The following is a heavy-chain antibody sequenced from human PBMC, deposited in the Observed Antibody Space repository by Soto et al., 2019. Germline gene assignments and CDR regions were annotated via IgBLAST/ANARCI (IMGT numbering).Heavy chain of an antibody. J-gene: IGHJ5*02. D-gene: IGHD3-16*01. Sequence: QLQLQESGRGLVKPSETLSLTCTVSGGSISSYYWGWIRQSPGKGLEWIGSIYYSGSTYYNPSLQCRITISVDTSKNRFSRKLSSVTAADTAVYYCARHLGKGFDVWGQGTLVTVSS. CDR1: GGSISSYY. CDR2: IYYSGST. CDR3: ARHLGKGFDV. V-gene: IGHV4-39*01.